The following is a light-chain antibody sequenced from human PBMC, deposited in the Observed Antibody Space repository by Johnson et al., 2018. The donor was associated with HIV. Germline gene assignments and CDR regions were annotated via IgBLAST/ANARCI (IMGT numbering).Light chain of an antibody. CDR2: ENT. CDR3: ETWDSSLSGYYV. Sequence: QSILTQPPSVSAAPGQKVTISCSGSSSNIGNNYVSWYQQLPGTAPKLLIYENTKRPSGIPDRFSGSKSGASATLGITGHQTGDEADYYCETWDSSLSGYYVFGTGTKLT. J-gene: IGLJ1*01. CDR1: SSNIGNNY. V-gene: IGLV1-51*02.